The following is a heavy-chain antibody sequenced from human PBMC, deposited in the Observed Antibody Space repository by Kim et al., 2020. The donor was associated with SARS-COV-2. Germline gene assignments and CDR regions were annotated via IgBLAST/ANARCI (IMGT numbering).Heavy chain of an antibody. Sequence: DSGKGRVTISRDNSKNSLYLQMKSLRAEDTAVYYCARDLDEVAALYYFDYWGQGTLVTVSS. CDR3: ARDLDEVAALYYFDY. V-gene: IGHV3-7*03. J-gene: IGHJ4*02. D-gene: IGHD2-15*01.